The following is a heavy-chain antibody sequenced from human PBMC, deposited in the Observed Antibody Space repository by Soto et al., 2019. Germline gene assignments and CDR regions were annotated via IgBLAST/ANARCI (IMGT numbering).Heavy chain of an antibody. CDR3: ARIKFGFWRGYQHDPDVYNWFDP. Sequence: SVKVSCKASGGTFSSYAISWVRQAPGQGLEWMGGIIPIFGTANYAQKFQGRVTITADESTSTAYMELSSLRSEDTAVYYCARIKFGFWRGYQHDPDVYNWFDPWGQGTLVTVSS. J-gene: IGHJ5*02. V-gene: IGHV1-69*13. D-gene: IGHD3-3*01. CDR2: IIPIFGTA. CDR1: GGTFSSYA.